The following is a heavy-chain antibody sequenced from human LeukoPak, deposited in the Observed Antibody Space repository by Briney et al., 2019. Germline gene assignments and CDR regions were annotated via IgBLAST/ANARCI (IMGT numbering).Heavy chain of an antibody. CDR3: AKDLGYCSSTSCFLDY. CDR1: GFTFSSYA. CDR2: ISGSGGST. V-gene: IGHV3-23*01. J-gene: IGHJ4*02. D-gene: IGHD2-2*01. Sequence: GGSLRLSCAASGFTFSSYAVSWVRQAPGKGLEWVSAISGSGGSTYYADSVKGRFTISRDNSKNTLYLQMNSLRAEDTAVYYCAKDLGYCSSTSCFLDYWGQGTLVTVSS.